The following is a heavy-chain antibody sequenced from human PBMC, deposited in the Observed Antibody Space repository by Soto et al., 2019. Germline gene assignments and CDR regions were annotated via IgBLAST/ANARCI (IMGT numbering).Heavy chain of an antibody. J-gene: IGHJ4*02. D-gene: IGHD3-10*01. CDR1: GGSVSSYY. CDR3: ARGDYYFASGTYYGFDY. CDR2: IRYTGSP. V-gene: IGHV4-59*02. Sequence: SETLSLTCAVSGGSVSSYYWTWIRKPPGKGLEWIGYIRYTGSPTYNPSLKSRVIISVDTSKNQFSLDLSSVTAADTAVYYCARGDYYFASGTYYGFDYWGQGTLVTVSS.